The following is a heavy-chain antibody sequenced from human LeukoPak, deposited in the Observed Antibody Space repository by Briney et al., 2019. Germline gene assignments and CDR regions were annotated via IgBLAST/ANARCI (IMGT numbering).Heavy chain of an antibody. J-gene: IGHJ4*02. Sequence: GGTLRLSCAASGLTFSSYGMTWVRQAPGKGLEWVSAISDSGGSTYFADSVKGRFTISRDNAKNSLYLQMNSLRAEDTAVYYCARAAGEMATIRYWGQGTLVTVSS. D-gene: IGHD5-24*01. CDR1: GLTFSSYG. CDR3: ARAAGEMATIRY. CDR2: ISDSGGST. V-gene: IGHV3-23*01.